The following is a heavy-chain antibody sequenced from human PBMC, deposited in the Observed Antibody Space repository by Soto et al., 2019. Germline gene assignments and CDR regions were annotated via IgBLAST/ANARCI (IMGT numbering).Heavy chain of an antibody. V-gene: IGHV2-5*02. J-gene: IGHJ3*02. Sequence: QVTVKGSGPPLVKPTQPRTLTCSFSGFSLSPSGLGVGCIRQPPGKALEWLALIYWDDDKRYSPSPKTRLTITKDTYKNQLVLTMTNMDPVDTATYYCAHSGYSYGDAFDIWGQGKMVTVSS. CDR2: IYWDDDK. CDR1: GFSLSPSGLG. D-gene: IGHD5-18*01. CDR3: AHSGYSYGDAFDI.